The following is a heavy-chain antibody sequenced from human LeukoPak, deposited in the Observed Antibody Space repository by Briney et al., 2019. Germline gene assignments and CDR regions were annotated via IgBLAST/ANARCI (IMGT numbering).Heavy chain of an antibody. V-gene: IGHV3-30*18. CDR3: AKPGGGNYFTHNSFDP. J-gene: IGHJ5*02. D-gene: IGHD3-10*01. CDR1: GFTFSSYG. CDR2: ISYDGSNK. Sequence: GRSLRLSCAASGFTFSSYGMHWVRQAPGKGLEWVAVISYDGSNKYYADSVKGRFTISRDNSKNMVYLHMSTLRAEDTALYYCAKPGGGNYFTHNSFDPWGQGTLVTVSS.